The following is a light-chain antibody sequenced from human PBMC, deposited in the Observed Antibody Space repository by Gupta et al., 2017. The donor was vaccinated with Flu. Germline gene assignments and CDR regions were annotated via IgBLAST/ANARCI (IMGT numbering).Light chain of an antibody. CDR3: QQYASSST. CDR2: QAS. J-gene: IGKJ1*01. V-gene: IGKV1-5*01. CDR1: QGISSS. Sequence: DIQMTQSPSTLSASVGDRVTITCRANQGISSSLAWYQQKPGKAPRLLMYQASTLHNGVPSRFSGSGSGTEFTLTISSLQPDDFATYYCQQYASSSTFGQGTRVEVK.